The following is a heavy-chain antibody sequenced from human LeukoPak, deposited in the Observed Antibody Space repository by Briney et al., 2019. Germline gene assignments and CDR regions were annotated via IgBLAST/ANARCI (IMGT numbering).Heavy chain of an antibody. Sequence: GGSLRLSCAASGFTFSRYDMHWVRQATGKGLEWVSDIGTSDDTYYPDSVKGRFTISRENAKNSLYLQINSLRAGDTAIYYCARDVGSIAFDIWGQGTMVTVSS. CDR1: GFTFSRYD. V-gene: IGHV3-13*01. CDR3: ARDVGSIAFDI. D-gene: IGHD2-2*01. J-gene: IGHJ3*02. CDR2: IGTSDDT.